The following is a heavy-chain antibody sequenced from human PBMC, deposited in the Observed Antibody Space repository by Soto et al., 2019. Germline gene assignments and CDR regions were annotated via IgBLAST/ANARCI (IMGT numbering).Heavy chain of an antibody. CDR3: ARDQVGSGSYYNPKPYYYYGMDV. V-gene: IGHV1-69*13. CDR2: IIPIFGTA. J-gene: IGHJ6*02. D-gene: IGHD3-10*01. Sequence: SVKVSCKASGGTFSSYAMSWVRQAPGQGLEWMGGIIPIFGTANYAQKFQGRVTITADESTSTAYMELSSLRSEDTAVYYCARDQVGSGSYYNPKPYYYYGMDVWGQGTTVTVSS. CDR1: GGTFSSYA.